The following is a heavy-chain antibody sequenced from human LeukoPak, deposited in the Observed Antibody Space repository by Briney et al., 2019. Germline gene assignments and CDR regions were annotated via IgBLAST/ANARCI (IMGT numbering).Heavy chain of an antibody. V-gene: IGHV3-21*01. CDR2: ISSSSSYI. CDR1: GFTFSSYS. CDR3: ARDSSSSSSYFDY. Sequence: GGSLRLSCAASGFTFSSYSMNLVRQAPGKGLEWVSSISSSSSYIYYADSVKGRFTISRDNAKNSLYLQMNSLRAEDTAVYYCARDSSSSSSYFDYWGQGTLVTVSS. D-gene: IGHD6-6*01. J-gene: IGHJ4*02.